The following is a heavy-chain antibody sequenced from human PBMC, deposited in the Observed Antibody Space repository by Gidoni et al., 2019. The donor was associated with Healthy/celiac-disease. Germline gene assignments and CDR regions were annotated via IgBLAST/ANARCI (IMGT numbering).Heavy chain of an antibody. D-gene: IGHD1-26*01. CDR2: IYYSGST. J-gene: IGHJ5*02. V-gene: IGHV4-59*01. CDR3: ARGDSGSYTNWFDP. Sequence: QVQLQESGPGLVKPSETLSLTCTVPGGSTSSYYWSWIRQPPGKGLEWMGYIYYSGSTNYNPALKSRVTISVDTSKNQFSLKLSAVTAADTAVYYCARGDSGSYTNWFDPWGQGTLVTVSS. CDR1: GGSTSSYY.